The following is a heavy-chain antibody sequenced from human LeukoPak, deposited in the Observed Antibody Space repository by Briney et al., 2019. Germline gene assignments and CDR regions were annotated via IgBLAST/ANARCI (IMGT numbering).Heavy chain of an antibody. V-gene: IGHV1-2*02. CDR3: ARDVYRSGGYLYNYYYGMVV. CDR2: INPYSGAT. D-gene: IGHD3-22*01. Sequence: ASVKVSCKASGYTFTGYYLPWVRQAPGQGLEWMGWINPYSGATNYAQIFQGRLTLTRDTSISTVYMELSGLRSDDTAVYYCARDVYRSGGYLYNYYYGMVVWGQGTTVTVSS. J-gene: IGHJ6*02. CDR1: GYTFTGYY.